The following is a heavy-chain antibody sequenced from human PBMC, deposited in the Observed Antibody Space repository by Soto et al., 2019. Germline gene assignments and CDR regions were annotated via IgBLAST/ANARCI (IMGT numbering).Heavy chain of an antibody. CDR2: INHIGST. V-gene: IGHV4-34*01. D-gene: IGHD5-12*01. J-gene: IGHJ6*02. CDR3: ARGRRWLQYGMDV. CDR1: GGSFSGYY. Sequence: QVQLQQWGPGLLKPSETLALTCAVYGGSFSGYYWSRIRRLPGKGLEWIGEINHIGSTNYNPSFKRRVTISVDTSKNQFSLKLGSVTAADTAVYYCARGRRWLQYGMDVWGQGTTVTVSS.